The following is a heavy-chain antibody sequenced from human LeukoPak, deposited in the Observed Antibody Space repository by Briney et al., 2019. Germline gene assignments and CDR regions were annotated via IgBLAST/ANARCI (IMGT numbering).Heavy chain of an antibody. Sequence: GKSLRLSCAASGLTFSGYDMHLVRQAPGKGLEWVAVVSYDGADKYYADSVKGRFTISRDNSKNTLYLQMNSLRAEDTAVYYCAKDALWFGELLETDYWGQGTLVTVSS. J-gene: IGHJ4*02. CDR2: VSYDGADK. CDR1: GLTFSGYD. D-gene: IGHD3-10*01. V-gene: IGHV3-30*18. CDR3: AKDALWFGELLETDY.